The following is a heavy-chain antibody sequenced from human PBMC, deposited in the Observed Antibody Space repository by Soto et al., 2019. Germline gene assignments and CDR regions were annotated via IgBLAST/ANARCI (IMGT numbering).Heavy chain of an antibody. CDR3: ARVPSDYDILTGYYHYYYGMDV. J-gene: IGHJ6*02. CDR1: GGTFSSYA. CDR2: IIPIFGTA. V-gene: IGHV1-69*13. D-gene: IGHD3-9*01. Sequence: ASVKVSCKASGGTFSSYAISWVRQAPGQGLEWMGGIIPIFGTANYAQKFQGRVTITADESTSTAYMELSSLRSEDTAVYYCARVPSDYDILTGYYHYYYGMDVWGQGTTVTVSS.